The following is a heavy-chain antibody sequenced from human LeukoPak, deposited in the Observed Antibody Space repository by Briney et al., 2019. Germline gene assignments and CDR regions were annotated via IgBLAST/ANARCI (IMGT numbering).Heavy chain of an antibody. D-gene: IGHD5-12*01. CDR3: AREGGYSGYDPSDY. CDR2: IIPIFGTA. CDR1: GGTFSSYA. V-gene: IGHV1-69*13. J-gene: IGHJ4*02. Sequence: GASVKVSCKASGGTFSSYAISWVRQAPGQGLEWMGGIIPIFGTANYAQKFQGRVTITADESTSTAYMELSSLRSEDTAVYYCAREGGYSGYDPSDYWGQGTLVTVSS.